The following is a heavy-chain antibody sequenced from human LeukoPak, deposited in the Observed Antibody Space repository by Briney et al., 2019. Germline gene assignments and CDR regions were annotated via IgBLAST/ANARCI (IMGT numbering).Heavy chain of an antibody. CDR3: ARDQFRVPYYYGSGSYYRGAYGMDV. Sequence: PSETLSLTCTVSGGSISSYYWSWIRQPPGKGLEWIGYIYYSGSTNYNPSLKSRVTISVDTSKNQFSLKLSSVTAADTAVHYCARDQFRVPYYYGSGSYYRGAYGMDVWGQGTTVTVSS. J-gene: IGHJ6*02. D-gene: IGHD3-10*01. V-gene: IGHV4-59*01. CDR1: GGSISSYY. CDR2: IYYSGST.